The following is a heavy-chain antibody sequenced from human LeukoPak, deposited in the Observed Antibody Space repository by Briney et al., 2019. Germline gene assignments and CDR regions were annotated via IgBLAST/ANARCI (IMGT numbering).Heavy chain of an antibody. D-gene: IGHD3-22*01. CDR3: TRGGFYYDSSGYFPHFFDS. J-gene: IGHJ4*02. CDR1: GFTFSKYG. V-gene: IGHV3-74*01. Sequence: PGRSLRLSCAASGFTFSKYGMHWVRQGPGKGLVWVAHINDDGTTTGYAEFAEGRFTISRDDAKNTLYLQISSLRAEDTALYYCTRGGFYYDSSGYFPHFFDSWGQGTLVTVSS. CDR2: INDDGTTT.